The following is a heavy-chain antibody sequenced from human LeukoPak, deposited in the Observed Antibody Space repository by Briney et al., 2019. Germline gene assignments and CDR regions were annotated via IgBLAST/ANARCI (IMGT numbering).Heavy chain of an antibody. CDR3: AASGFGFGELPSYFYYYMDV. V-gene: IGHV1-8*03. J-gene: IGHJ6*03. CDR1: GYTFTSYD. Sequence: ASVKVSCKASGYTFTSYDINWVRQATGQGLEWMGWMNPNSGNTGYAQKFQGRVTITRNTSISTAYMELSSLRSEDTAVYYCAASGFGFGELPSYFYYYMDVWGKGTTVTISS. CDR2: MNPNSGNT. D-gene: IGHD3-10*01.